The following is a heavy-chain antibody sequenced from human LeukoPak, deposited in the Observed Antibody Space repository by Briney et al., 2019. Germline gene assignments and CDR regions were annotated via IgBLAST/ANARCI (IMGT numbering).Heavy chain of an antibody. CDR1: GFTFSSYS. V-gene: IGHV3-23*01. CDR2: IGDSGGST. J-gene: IGHJ2*01. CDR3: AKGGIMQSSSPGLQYFDL. D-gene: IGHD6-6*01. Sequence: PGGSLRLSCAASGFTFSSYSMNWVRQAPGKGLEWVSVIGDSGGSTYYADSVKGRFTISRDNSKNTLYLQMNSLRAEGTAVYYCAKGGIMQSSSPGLQYFDLWGRGTLVSVSS.